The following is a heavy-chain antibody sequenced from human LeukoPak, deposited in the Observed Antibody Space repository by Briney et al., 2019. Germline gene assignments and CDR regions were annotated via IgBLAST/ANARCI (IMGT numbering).Heavy chain of an antibody. V-gene: IGHV4-59*01. CDR3: ARVRCDGDAFDI. CDR2: IYYSGST. J-gene: IGHJ3*02. D-gene: IGHD3-3*01. CDR1: GGSISSYY. Sequence: SETLSLTCTVSGGSISSYYWSWIRQPPGKGLEWIGYIYYSGSTNYNPSLKSRVTISVDTSKNQFSLKLSSVTAADTAVYYCARVRCDGDAFDIWGQGTMVTVSS.